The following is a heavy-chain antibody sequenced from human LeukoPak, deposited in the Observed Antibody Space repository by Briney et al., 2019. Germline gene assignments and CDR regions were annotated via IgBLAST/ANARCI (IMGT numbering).Heavy chain of an antibody. Sequence: GGSLRLSCAASGFTFSSYAMHWVRQAPGKGLEWVAVISYDGSNKYYADSVKGRFTIPRDNSKNTLYLQMNSLRAEDTAVYYCARVDFWSGYYYFDYWGQGTLVTVSS. J-gene: IGHJ4*02. CDR2: ISYDGSNK. CDR3: ARVDFWSGYYYFDY. CDR1: GFTFSSYA. V-gene: IGHV3-30*01. D-gene: IGHD3-3*01.